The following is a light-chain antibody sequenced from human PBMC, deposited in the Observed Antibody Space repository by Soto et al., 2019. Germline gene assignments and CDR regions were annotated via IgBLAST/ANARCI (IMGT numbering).Light chain of an antibody. Sequence: QSALTQPPSASGSPGDSLTISCTGTSSDVDDYTFISWYRQDPGKAPKLLIYEVSKRPAAVSPRFSGSKSGNTAALTISKLQAEDEADYYCSSYFGRRYFFGSGTKLTVL. CDR3: SSYFGRRYF. V-gene: IGLV2-8*01. J-gene: IGLJ1*01. CDR2: EVS. CDR1: SSDVDDYTF.